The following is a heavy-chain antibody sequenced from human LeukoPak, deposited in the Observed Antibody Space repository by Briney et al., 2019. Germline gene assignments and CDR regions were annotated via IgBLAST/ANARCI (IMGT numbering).Heavy chain of an antibody. CDR2: VSGPGTTT. D-gene: IGHD3-22*01. J-gene: IGHJ4*02. V-gene: IGHV3-23*01. CDR1: GFTFSNYA. Sequence: PGGSLRVSCEASGFTFSNYAMNWVRQALEKGLEWVSTVSGPGTTTYYADSVKGRFTVSRDNTKNTVFLQMDSLRAEDTAVYYCATRRSGNYFATFDYWGQGILVTVSS. CDR3: ATRRSGNYFATFDY.